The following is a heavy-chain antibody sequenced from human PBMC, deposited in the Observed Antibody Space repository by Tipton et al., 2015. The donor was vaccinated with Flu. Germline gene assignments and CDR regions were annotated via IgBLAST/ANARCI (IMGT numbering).Heavy chain of an antibody. CDR2: ISHSGRT. J-gene: IGHJ4*02. D-gene: IGHD3-10*01. CDR1: DYSVSSGYY. CDR3: ARSTYYYGSGTSDF. V-gene: IGHV4-38-2*01. Sequence: TLSLTCAVSDYSVSSGYYWGWIRQPPGKGLEWIGTISHSGRTYYKPSLKSRVTVSLDTSNNQFSLNLKFVTAADTAVYYCARSTYYYGSGTSDFWGQGILVTVTS.